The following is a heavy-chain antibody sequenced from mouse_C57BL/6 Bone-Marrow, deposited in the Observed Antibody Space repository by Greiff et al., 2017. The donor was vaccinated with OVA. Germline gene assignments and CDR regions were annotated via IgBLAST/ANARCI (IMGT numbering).Heavy chain of an antibody. CDR1: GYTFTSYW. Sequence: QVHVKQPGAELVKPGASVKMSCKASGYTFTSYWITWVKQRPGQGLEWIGDIYPGSGSTNYNAKFKSKATLTVDTSSSTAYMQLSSLTSEDSAVYYCARRYYGSSWYCDVWGTGTTVTVTA. J-gene: IGHJ1*03. CDR3: ARRYYGSSWYCDV. D-gene: IGHD1-1*01. V-gene: IGHV1-55*01. CDR2: IYPGSGST.